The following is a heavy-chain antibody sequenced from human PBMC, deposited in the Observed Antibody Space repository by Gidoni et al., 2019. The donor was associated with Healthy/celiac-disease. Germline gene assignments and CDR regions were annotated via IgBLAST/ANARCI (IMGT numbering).Heavy chain of an antibody. CDR3: ARERDGSGSYVGY. V-gene: IGHV1-69*04. CDR2: IIPILGIA. D-gene: IGHD3-10*01. J-gene: IGHJ4*02. CDR1: SSYT. Sequence: SSYTISWVRQAPGQGLEWMGRIIPILGIANYAQKFQGRVTITADKSTSTAYMELSSLRSEDTAVYYCARERDGSGSYVGYWGQVTLVTVCS.